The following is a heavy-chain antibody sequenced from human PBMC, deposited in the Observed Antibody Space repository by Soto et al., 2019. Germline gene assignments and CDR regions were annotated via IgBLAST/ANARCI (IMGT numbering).Heavy chain of an antibody. CDR3: ARERYNWSYYYYMDV. J-gene: IGHJ6*03. CDR1: GYTFTSYY. D-gene: IGHD1-20*01. Sequence: GASVKVSCKASGYTFTSYYLHWVRQAPRQGLEWMGIINPSGGSTSYAQKFQGRVTMTRDTSTSTVYMELSSLRSEDTAVYYCARERYNWSYYYYMDVWGKGTTVTVSS. CDR2: INPSGGST. V-gene: IGHV1-46*03.